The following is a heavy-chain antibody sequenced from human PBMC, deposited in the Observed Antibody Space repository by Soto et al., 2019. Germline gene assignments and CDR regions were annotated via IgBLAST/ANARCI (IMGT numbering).Heavy chain of an antibody. V-gene: IGHV3-21*01. CDR3: ARVSPESVSGSYYALDY. D-gene: IGHD1-26*01. Sequence: KAGGSLRLSCAASGFTFSSYSMNWVRQAPGKGLEWVSSISSSSSYIYYADSVKGRFTISRDNAKNSLYLQMNSLRAEDTAVYYCARVSPESVSGSYYALDYWGQGTLVTVSS. J-gene: IGHJ4*02. CDR1: GFTFSSYS. CDR2: ISSSSSYI.